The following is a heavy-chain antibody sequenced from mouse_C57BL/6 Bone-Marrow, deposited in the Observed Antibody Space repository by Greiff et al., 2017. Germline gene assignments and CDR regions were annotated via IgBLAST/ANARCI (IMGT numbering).Heavy chain of an antibody. V-gene: IGHV5-6*01. CDR1: GFTFSSYG. CDR2: ISSGGSYT. CDR3: ARHDNYGFAY. D-gene: IGHD1-1*01. J-gene: IGHJ3*01. Sequence: EVMRVESGGDLVKPGGSLKLSCAASGFTFSSYGMSWVRQTPDKRLEWVATISSGGSYTYYPGSVKGRFTISRDNAKNTLYLQMSSLKSEDTAMYYCARHDNYGFAYWGQGTLVTVSA.